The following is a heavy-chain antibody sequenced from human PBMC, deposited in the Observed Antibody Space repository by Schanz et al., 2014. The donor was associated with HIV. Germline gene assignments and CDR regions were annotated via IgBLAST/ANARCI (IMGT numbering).Heavy chain of an antibody. CDR2: ISGSGIST. V-gene: IGHV3-23*01. J-gene: IGHJ4*02. Sequence: EVQLLDSGGGLVQPGGSLRLSCAASGFAFNTYAMTWVRQAPGKGLEWVSTISGSGISTYYADSVKGRFTISRDNSKNTLYLQMNSLRVEDTAVYYCANEEVPNDYWGQGTLVTVSS. CDR1: GFAFNTYA. CDR3: ANEEVPNDY.